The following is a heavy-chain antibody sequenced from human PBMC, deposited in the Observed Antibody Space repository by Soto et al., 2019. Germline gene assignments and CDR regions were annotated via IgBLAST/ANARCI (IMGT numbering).Heavy chain of an antibody. J-gene: IGHJ6*02. CDR1: GYSFTSYW. V-gene: IGHV5-51*01. CDR3: ASTTDYYYYGMDV. D-gene: IGHD4-17*01. Sequence: GESLKISCKGSGYSFTSYWIGWVRQMPGKGLEWMGIIYPGDSDTRYSPSFQGQVTISADKSISTAYLQWSSLKASDTAMYYCASTTDYYYYGMDVWGQGTTVTVSS. CDR2: IYPGDSDT.